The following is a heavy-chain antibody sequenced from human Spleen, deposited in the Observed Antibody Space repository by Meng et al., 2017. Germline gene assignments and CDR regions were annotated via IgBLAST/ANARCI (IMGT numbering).Heavy chain of an antibody. Sequence: HLVESGGDLVALGGSLGLSCAGSGFTFSNAWMSWVRQAPGKGLEWIGRMKSNVDGGTVGYAAAVKGRFFISRDDSENTFYLQMNSLKTEDTAVYYCSGHVDYWGHGTLVTVSS. CDR2: MKSNVDGGTV. V-gene: IGHV3-15*01. CDR1: GFTFSNAW. J-gene: IGHJ4*01. CDR3: SGHVDY.